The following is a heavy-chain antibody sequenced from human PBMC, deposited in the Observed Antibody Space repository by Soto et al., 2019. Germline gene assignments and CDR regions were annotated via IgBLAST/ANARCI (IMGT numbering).Heavy chain of an antibody. V-gene: IGHV1-2*02. J-gene: IGHJ4*02. CDR1: GYIVTGYY. Sequence: GASVKVSCKASGYIVTGYYMCCERQAPGQVLEWMGWINPDSGDTYYAQKFQGRVTMTRHTSTSTAYMELSSLKSDDTAVYYCARGLYYLDNSGSLGHWGQGTLVTVSS. D-gene: IGHD3-22*01. CDR3: ARGLYYLDNSGSLGH. CDR2: INPDSGDT.